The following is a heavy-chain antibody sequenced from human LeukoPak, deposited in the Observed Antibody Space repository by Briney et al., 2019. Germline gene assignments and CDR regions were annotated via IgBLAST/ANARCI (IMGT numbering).Heavy chain of an antibody. CDR1: GFTVSSNY. J-gene: IGHJ4*02. CDR3: ARWDESSGYYHGQLDY. D-gene: IGHD3-22*01. Sequence: PGGSLRLSCAASGFTVSSNYMSWVRQAPGKGLEWVSVIYSGGSTYYADSVKGRFTISRDNSKNTLYLQMNSLRAEDTAVYYCARWDESSGYYHGQLDYWGQGTLVTVSS. CDR2: IYSGGST. V-gene: IGHV3-53*01.